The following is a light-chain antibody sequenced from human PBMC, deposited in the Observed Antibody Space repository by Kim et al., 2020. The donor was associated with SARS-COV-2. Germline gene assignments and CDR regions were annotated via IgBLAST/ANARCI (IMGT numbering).Light chain of an antibody. Sequence: DIQMTQSPSTLSASVGDRVSITCRASQSLNSWLAWYQQKPGQAPNLLISRASTLESGVPSRFSGSGSETDFTLTISSLQPDDFASYYCQQYNSYPWTFGQGTKVDIK. J-gene: IGKJ1*01. CDR1: QSLNSW. V-gene: IGKV1-5*03. CDR2: RAS. CDR3: QQYNSYPWT.